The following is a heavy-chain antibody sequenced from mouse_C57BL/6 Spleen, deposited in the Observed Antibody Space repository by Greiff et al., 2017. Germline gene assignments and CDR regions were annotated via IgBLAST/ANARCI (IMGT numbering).Heavy chain of an antibody. J-gene: IGHJ3*01. D-gene: IGHD1-1*01. CDR3: ATPLYYGSSLAWFAY. CDR1: GFNIKDYY. Sequence: VQLKESGAELVKPGASVKLSCTASGFNIKDYYMHWVKQRTEQGLEWIGRIDPEDGETKYAPKFQGKATITADTSSNTAYLQLSSLTSEDTAVYYCATPLYYGSSLAWFAYWGQGTLVTVSA. CDR2: IDPEDGET. V-gene: IGHV14-2*01.